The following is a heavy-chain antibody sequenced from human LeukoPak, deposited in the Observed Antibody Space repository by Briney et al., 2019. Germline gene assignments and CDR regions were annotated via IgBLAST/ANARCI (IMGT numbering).Heavy chain of an antibody. CDR2: IYYTGST. CDR1: GASIRSYY. V-gene: IGHV4-59*01. D-gene: IGHD2-2*01. J-gene: IGHJ6*03. Sequence: PSETLSLTCTVSGASIRSYYWSWIRQPPGKGLEWIGYIYYTGSTNYNPSLNSRITISIDTSKNQFFLNLNSVTAADTAVYYCARGTTDIVVVPAAFDYYMDVWGKGTTVTVSS. CDR3: ARGTTDIVVVPAAFDYYMDV.